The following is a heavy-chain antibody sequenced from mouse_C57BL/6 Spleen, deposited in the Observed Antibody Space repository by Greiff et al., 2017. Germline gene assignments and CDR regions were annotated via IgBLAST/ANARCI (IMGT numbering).Heavy chain of an antibody. J-gene: IGHJ2*01. CDR1: GYAFSSYW. V-gene: IGHV1-80*01. CDR3: AHSSGYYFDY. CDR2: IYPGDGDT. Sequence: VQVVESGAELVKPGASVKISCKASGYAFSSYWMNWVKQRPGKGLEWIGQIYPGDGDTNYNGKFKGKATITADTSSNTAYLQLSSLTSEDTAVYYCAHSSGYYFDYWGQGTTLTVSS. D-gene: IGHD3-2*02.